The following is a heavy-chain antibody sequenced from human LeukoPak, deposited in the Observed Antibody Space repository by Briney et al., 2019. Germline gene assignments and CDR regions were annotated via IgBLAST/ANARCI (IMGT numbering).Heavy chain of an antibody. Sequence: GASLGLSCAASGFNFNIYAMSWVRQAPGKGLEGVAMKCSGGTEYYTDSVTGRGTVSRDKCKNTLYLRMSSLRAEDTAVYYCAKLRGSSSSHYPLDSWGQGTLVTVSS. CDR2: MKCSGGTE. V-gene: IGHV3-23*01. CDR3: AKLRGSSSSHYPLDS. D-gene: IGHD3-3*01. CDR1: GFNFNIYA. J-gene: IGHJ4*02.